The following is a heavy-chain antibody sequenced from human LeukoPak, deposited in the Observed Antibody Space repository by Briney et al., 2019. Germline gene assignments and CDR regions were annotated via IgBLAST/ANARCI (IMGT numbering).Heavy chain of an antibody. D-gene: IGHD1-26*01. J-gene: IGHJ6*03. V-gene: IGHV3-20*01. CDR3: ARVGYSGSYYDYYYYMDV. CDR2: INWNGGRT. CDR1: GFTFDDYD. Sequence: GGSLRLSCEASGFTFDDYDMSWVRQVPGKGLEWVSGINWNGGRTGYADSVKGRFTISRDNARNSLYLQMNSLRAEDTALYHCARVGYSGSYYDYYYYMDVWGKGTTVTISS.